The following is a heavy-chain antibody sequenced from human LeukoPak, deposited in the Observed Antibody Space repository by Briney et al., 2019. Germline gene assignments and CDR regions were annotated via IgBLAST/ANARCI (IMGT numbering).Heavy chain of an antibody. V-gene: IGHV3-15*01. CDR2: FKSKTDGGTT. J-gene: IGHJ4*02. CDR1: GFTFSRAW. CDR3: TADLRGDYAPSLAS. Sequence: GGSLRLSCAASGFTFSRAWMNWVRQAPGKGLEWVGRFKSKTDGGTTDYAAPVKGRFTISRDDSESTLYLQTNSLKTEDTALYYCTADLRGDYAPSLASWGQGTLVTVSS. D-gene: IGHD4-17*01.